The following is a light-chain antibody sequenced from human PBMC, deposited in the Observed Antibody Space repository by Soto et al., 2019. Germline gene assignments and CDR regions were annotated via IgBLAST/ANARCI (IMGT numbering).Light chain of an antibody. CDR1: QSISSW. J-gene: IGKJ4*01. Sequence: DIQMTQSPSTLSASVGDRVTIPCRASQSISSWLAWYEQKPGKAPKVLIFDASSLASGVPSRFSGSGSATEFTLTISSLQPEDFATYYCQQVNVYPSTFGGGTKVDIK. CDR3: QQVNVYPST. V-gene: IGKV1-5*01. CDR2: DAS.